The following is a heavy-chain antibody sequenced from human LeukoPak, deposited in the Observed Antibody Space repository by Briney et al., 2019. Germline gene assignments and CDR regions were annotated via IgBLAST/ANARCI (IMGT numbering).Heavy chain of an antibody. CDR1: GFIFDTHT. V-gene: IGHV3-74*01. CDR3: VRRNY. CDR2: INSDGSST. Sequence: GGSLRLSCTASGFIFDTHTLTWVRQAPGKGLVWVSRINSDGSSTSYADSVKGRFTISRDNAKNTLYLQMNSLRAEDTAVYYCVRRNYWGQGTLVTVSS. J-gene: IGHJ4*02.